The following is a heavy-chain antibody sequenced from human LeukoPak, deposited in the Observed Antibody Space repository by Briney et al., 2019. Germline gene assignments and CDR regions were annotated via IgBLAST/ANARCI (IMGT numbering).Heavy chain of an antibody. J-gene: IGHJ4*02. Sequence: GGSLRLSCAASRFTFSSYAMSWVRQAPGKGLEWVSGFSGSGGSTDYADSVKGRFTISRDNSKNTLYLQMNSLRAEDTAVYYCANPPTVPSFDYWGQGTLVAVSS. V-gene: IGHV3-23*01. D-gene: IGHD4-11*01. CDR2: FSGSGGST. CDR3: ANPPTVPSFDY. CDR1: RFTFSSYA.